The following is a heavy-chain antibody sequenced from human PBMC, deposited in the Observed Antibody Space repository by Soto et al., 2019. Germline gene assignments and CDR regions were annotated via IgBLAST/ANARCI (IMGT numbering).Heavy chain of an antibody. CDR3: ARENTAMSPSAY. J-gene: IGHJ4*02. D-gene: IGHD5-18*01. CDR2: IDSRSGTI. V-gene: IGHV3-48*02. Sequence: EVQLVESGGGLVQPGGSLRLSCAASGFTFSTYSMNWVRQAPGKGLQWVSYIDSRSGTIYYADSVKGRFTISRDNAKNSLYLQMNSLRDEDTAVYYCARENTAMSPSAYWGQGPLVTVSS. CDR1: GFTFSTYS.